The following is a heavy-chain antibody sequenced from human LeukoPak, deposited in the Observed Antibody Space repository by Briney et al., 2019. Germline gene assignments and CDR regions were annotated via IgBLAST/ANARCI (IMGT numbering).Heavy chain of an antibody. D-gene: IGHD4-17*01. J-gene: IGHJ5*02. CDR3: ATVKYDYGDPVGWFDP. Sequence: GGSLRLSCATSGFPFSTSAMTWVRQAPGKGLEWVSHILSTGTTYYADSVRGRSSISRDNAKNTLFLLMTSLRAEDTAVYYCATVKYDYGDPVGWFDPWGQGTLVTVSS. V-gene: IGHV3-23*05. CDR1: GFPFSTSA. CDR2: ILSTGTT.